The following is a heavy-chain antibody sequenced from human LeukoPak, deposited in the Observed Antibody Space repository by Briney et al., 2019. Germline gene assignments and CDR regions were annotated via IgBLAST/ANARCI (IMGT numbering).Heavy chain of an antibody. CDR3: ARSIVVVPAALDY. D-gene: IGHD2-2*01. J-gene: IGHJ4*02. Sequence: ASVKVSCKASGYTITSYAMHWVRQAPGQRLEWMGWINAGNGNTKYSQKFQGRVTITRDTSASTAYMELSSLRSEDTAVYYCARSIVVVPAALDYWGQGTLVTVSS. CDR1: GYTITSYA. CDR2: INAGNGNT. V-gene: IGHV1-3*01.